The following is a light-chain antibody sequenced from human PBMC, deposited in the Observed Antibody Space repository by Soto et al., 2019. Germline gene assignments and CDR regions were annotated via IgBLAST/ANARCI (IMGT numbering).Light chain of an antibody. CDR3: CAYAGSYTLV. J-gene: IGLJ2*01. CDR1: SSDVGGYNY. CDR2: DVS. V-gene: IGLV2-11*01. Sequence: QSALTQPRSVSGSPGQSGTISCTGTSSDVGGYNYVSWYQQHPGKAPQLMICDVSNRPSGVPDRFSGSRSGNTASLTISGLQAEDEADDYCCAYAGSYTLVFGGGTKLTVL.